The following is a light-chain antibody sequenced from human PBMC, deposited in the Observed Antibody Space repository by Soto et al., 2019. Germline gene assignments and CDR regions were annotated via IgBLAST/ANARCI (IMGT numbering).Light chain of an antibody. CDR2: GAS. V-gene: IGKV3-15*01. J-gene: IGKJ2*01. CDR1: QSVSSN. CDR3: QQYNNWPPKT. Sequence: EIVMTQSPATLSVSPGERATLSCRASQSVSSNLAWYQQKPGQAPRLLIYGASTRATGIPARFSGSESGTEFTLTISSLQSEDFAVYYCQQYNNWPPKTFGQGTKLEIK.